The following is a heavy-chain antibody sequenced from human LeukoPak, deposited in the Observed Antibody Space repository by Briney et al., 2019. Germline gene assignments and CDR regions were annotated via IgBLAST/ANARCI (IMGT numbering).Heavy chain of an antibody. D-gene: IGHD1-7*01. CDR3: AGFLVGTMNQY. CDR1: GGSMNY. V-gene: IGHV4-39*01. Sequence: SETLSLTCTVSGGSMNYGGWIRQPPGKGLEWIGSIYYSGATYYNPSLKSRVTISIDTSKNRFSLRLNSVTAADTSVYYCAGFLVGTMNQYWGQGTLVTVSS. J-gene: IGHJ4*02. CDR2: IYYSGAT.